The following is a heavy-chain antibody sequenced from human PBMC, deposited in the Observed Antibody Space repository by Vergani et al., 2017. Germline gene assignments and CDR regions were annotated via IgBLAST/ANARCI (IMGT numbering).Heavy chain of an antibody. J-gene: IGHJ4*02. D-gene: IGHD2-2*02. CDR2: VFHLGTL. CDR1: GVSLTGGNY. Sequence: QVQLQESCPGLLRPSETLYLTCRVSGVSLTGGNYWGWVRQSPVSGLEWLGSVFHLGTLYYNPSLQSRVTISMDANNHFSLKLQSVTAADTAVYYCVTIGYRRWGYYFDYWGQGILVTVSS. V-gene: IGHV4-38-2*01. CDR3: VTIGYRRWGYYFDY.